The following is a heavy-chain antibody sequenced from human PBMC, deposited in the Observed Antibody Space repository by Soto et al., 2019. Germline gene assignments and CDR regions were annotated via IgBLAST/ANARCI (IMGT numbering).Heavy chain of an antibody. CDR2: VSYSGNT. Sequence: PSETLSLTCTVSGFSISRYYWSWIRQPPGKGLEWIGYVSYSGNTNYNPSLKSRATISVDTSRNQFSLKMNSVTAADTAMYYCARSSLAATGKPYYFDNWGQGTLVTVSS. D-gene: IGHD6-6*01. CDR3: ARSSLAATGKPYYFDN. CDR1: GFSISRYY. V-gene: IGHV4-59*01. J-gene: IGHJ4*02.